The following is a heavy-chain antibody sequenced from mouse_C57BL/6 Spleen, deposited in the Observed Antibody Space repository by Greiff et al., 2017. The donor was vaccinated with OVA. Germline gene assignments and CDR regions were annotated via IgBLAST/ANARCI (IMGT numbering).Heavy chain of an antibody. CDR3: ARGYYDGSSYWYFDV. CDR2: FHPYNDDT. D-gene: IGHD1-1*01. Sequence: QVQLKESGAELVKPGASVKMSCKASGYTFTTYPIEWMKQNHGKSLEWIGNFHPYNDDTKYNEKFKGKATLTVEKSSSTVYLELSRLTSDDSAVYYCARGYYDGSSYWYFDVWGTGTTVTVSS. V-gene: IGHV1-47*01. J-gene: IGHJ1*03. CDR1: GYTFTTYP.